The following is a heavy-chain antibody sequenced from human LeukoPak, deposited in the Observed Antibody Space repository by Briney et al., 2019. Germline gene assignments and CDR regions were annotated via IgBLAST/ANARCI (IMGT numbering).Heavy chain of an antibody. CDR3: ARRGIAAAPDY. J-gene: IGHJ4*02. CDR2: IYPGDSDT. Sequence: GESLKISCKGSGYSFTSYWIGWVRQMPGKGLDWMGVIYPGDSDTRYSPSFQGQVTISADKSIRTAYLQWSSLKASDTAMYYCARRGIAAAPDYWGQGTLVTVSS. V-gene: IGHV5-51*01. D-gene: IGHD6-13*01. CDR1: GYSFTSYW.